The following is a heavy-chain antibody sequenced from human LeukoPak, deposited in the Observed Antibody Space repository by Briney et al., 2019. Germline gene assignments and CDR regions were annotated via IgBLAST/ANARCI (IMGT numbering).Heavy chain of an antibody. D-gene: IGHD6-13*01. V-gene: IGHV4-31*03. J-gene: IGHJ4*02. CDR2: IYYSGST. Sequence: PSETLSLTCTVSGGSISSGGYYWSWIRQHPGKGLEWIGYIYYSGSTYYNPSLKSRVTISVDTSKNQFSLKLSSVTAADTAVYYCARGFIAAAGAFDYWGQGTLVTVSS. CDR1: GGSISSGGYY. CDR3: ARGFIAAAGAFDY.